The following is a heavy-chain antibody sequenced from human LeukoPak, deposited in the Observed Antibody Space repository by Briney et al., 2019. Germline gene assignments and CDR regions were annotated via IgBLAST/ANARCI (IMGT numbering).Heavy chain of an antibody. CDR1: GFTFDDYA. D-gene: IGHD3-10*01. CDR2: ISWNSGSI. J-gene: IGHJ5*02. CDR3: AKESGTYGSGSYYRNWFDP. Sequence: GGSLRLSCAASGFTFDDYAMHGVRQAPGKGLEWVSGISWNSGSIGYADSVKGRFTISRDNAKNSLYLQMNSLRAEDTALYYCAKESGTYGSGSYYRNWFDPWGQGTLVTVSS. V-gene: IGHV3-9*01.